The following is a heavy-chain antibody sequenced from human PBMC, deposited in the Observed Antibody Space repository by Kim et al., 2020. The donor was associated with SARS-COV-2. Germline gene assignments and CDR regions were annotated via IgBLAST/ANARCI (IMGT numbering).Heavy chain of an antibody. D-gene: IGHD6-13*01. CDR2: INHSGST. V-gene: IGHV4-34*01. J-gene: IGHJ5*02. Sequence: SETLSLTCAVYGGSFSGYYWSWIRQPPGKGLEWIGEINHSGSTNYNPSLKSRVTISVDTSKNQFSLKLSSVTAADTAVYYCATRIAAAGTSNWFDPWGQGTLVTVSS. CDR3: ATRIAAAGTSNWFDP. CDR1: GGSFSGYY.